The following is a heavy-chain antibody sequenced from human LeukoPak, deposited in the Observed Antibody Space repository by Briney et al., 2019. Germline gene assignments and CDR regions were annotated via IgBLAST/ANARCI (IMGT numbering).Heavy chain of an antibody. J-gene: IGHJ4*02. D-gene: IGHD1-1*01. CDR3: ARIWNPGYFDY. Sequence: ASVKVSCKTSGYSFTAFYIHWVRQAPGQGLEWMGWIHPRRGDTNYAQKLQGRVTMTTDTSTSTAYMELRSLRSDDTAVYYCARIWNPGYFDYWGQGTLVTVSS. V-gene: IGHV1-2*02. CDR2: IHPRRGDT. CDR1: GYSFTAFY.